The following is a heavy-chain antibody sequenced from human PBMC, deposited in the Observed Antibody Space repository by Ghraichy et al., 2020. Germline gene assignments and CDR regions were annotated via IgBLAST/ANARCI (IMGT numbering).Heavy chain of an antibody. J-gene: IGHJ5*02. CDR1: GGSITSGSYY. V-gene: IGHV4-61*02. Sequence: SETLSLTCTVSGGSITSGSYYWSWMRQPAGKGLEWIGRIYPSGNTDYNPSLKSRVTMSVDTSTNQFSLQLSSVTAADTATYYCASERSWGQGTLVTVSS. CDR2: IYPSGNT. CDR3: ASERS.